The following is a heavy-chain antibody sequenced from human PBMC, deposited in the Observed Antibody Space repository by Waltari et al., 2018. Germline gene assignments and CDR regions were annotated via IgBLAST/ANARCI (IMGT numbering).Heavy chain of an antibody. V-gene: IGHV3-53*01. CDR1: GFTFSTNY. D-gene: IGHD1-26*01. CDR2: IYRGGST. CDR3: ARDPSGSYPGDY. Sequence: EVQLVESGGGLIQPGGSLGLSGAALGFTFSTNYMTWVPQAPGKGLEWLSVIYRGGSTYYADSVKGRFTISRDNSKNTLYLQMNSLRAEDTAVYYCARDPSGSYPGDYWGQGTLVTVSS. J-gene: IGHJ4*02.